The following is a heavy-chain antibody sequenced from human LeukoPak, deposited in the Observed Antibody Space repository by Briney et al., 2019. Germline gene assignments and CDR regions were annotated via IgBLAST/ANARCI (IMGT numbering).Heavy chain of an antibody. CDR1: GGSISSYY. CDR2: IYYSGST. J-gene: IGHJ3*02. D-gene: IGHD3-22*01. Sequence: SETLSLTCTVSGGSISSYYWSWIRQPPGKGLEWIGYIYYSGSTNYNPSLKSRVTISVDTSKNQFSLKLSSVTAADTAVYYCARPSTYYYDSSGHGAFDIWGQGTMVTVSS. V-gene: IGHV4-59*01. CDR3: ARPSTYYYDSSGHGAFDI.